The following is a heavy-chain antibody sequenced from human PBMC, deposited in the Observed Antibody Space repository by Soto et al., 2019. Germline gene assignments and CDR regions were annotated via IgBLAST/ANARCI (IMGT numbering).Heavy chain of an antibody. CDR2: IYYSGNI. V-gene: IGHV4-61*01. CDR3: ARGNIAASGTTFGP. J-gene: IGHJ5*02. D-gene: IGHD6-13*01. Sequence: QVQLQESGPGLVKPSETLSLTCTVSCDYVTRRSYYWTWVRQPPGNGLEWIAYIYYSGNINYKPPLKSRFTISVDTSPNQFSLKLTSVTAADPAIYYCARGNIAASGTTFGPWGQGILVTVS. CDR1: CDYVTRRSYY.